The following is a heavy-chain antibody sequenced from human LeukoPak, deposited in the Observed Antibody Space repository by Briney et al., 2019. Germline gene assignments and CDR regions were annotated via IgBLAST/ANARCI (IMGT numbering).Heavy chain of an antibody. CDR1: GFTFSNAW. CDR3: TTDPELGYCSGGSCYSDY. D-gene: IGHD2-15*01. J-gene: IGHJ4*02. CDR2: IKSKTDGGTT. V-gene: IGHV3-15*01. Sequence: GGSLRLSCAASGFTFSNAWMSWVRQAPGKGLEWVGRIKSKTDGGTTDYAAPVKGRFTISRDDSKTTLYLQMNSLKTEDTAVYYCTTDPELGYCSGGSCYSDYWGQGTLVTVSS.